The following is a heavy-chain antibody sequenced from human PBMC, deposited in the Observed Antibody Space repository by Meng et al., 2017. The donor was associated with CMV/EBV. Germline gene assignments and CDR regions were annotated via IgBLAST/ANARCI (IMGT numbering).Heavy chain of an antibody. V-gene: IGHV1-2*02. Sequence: ASVKVSCKASGYTFTSYDTNWVRQATGQGLEWMGWINPNSGGTNYAQKFQGRVTMTRDTSISTAYMELSRLRSDDTAVYYCAREIRRWLQLYYYYYGMDVWGQGTTVTVSS. CDR3: AREIRRWLQLYYYYYGMDV. CDR1: GYTFTSYD. J-gene: IGHJ6*02. D-gene: IGHD5-24*01. CDR2: INPNSGGT.